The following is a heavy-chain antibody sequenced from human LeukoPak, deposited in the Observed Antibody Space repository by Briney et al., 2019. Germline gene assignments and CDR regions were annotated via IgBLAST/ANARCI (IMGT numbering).Heavy chain of an antibody. CDR1: GFTFSDYY. CDR3: ARSYGSGSYDLYYYYMDV. J-gene: IGHJ6*03. V-gene: IGHV3-11*04. D-gene: IGHD3-10*01. Sequence: GGSLRLSCAASGFTFSDYYMSWIRQAPGKGLEWVSYISSSGSTIYYADSVKGRFIISRDNAKNSLYLQMNSLRAEDTAVYYCARSYGSGSYDLYYYYMDVWGKGTTVTVSS. CDR2: ISSSGSTI.